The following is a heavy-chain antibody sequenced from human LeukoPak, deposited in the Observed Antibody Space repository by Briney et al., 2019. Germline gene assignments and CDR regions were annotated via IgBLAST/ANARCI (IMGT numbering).Heavy chain of an antibody. CDR2: INDSGST. CDR1: GGSCSGYY. CDR3: ARLWGYCSGGSCYFAS. Sequence: RTSETLSLTGAVYGGSCSGYYWSWIRQPPGKGLEWIGEINDSGSTNYNPSLKSRVTISVDTSKNEFSLKLSSVTAAHTAAYYCARLWGYCSGGSCYFASWGQGTLVTVSP. D-gene: IGHD2-15*01. V-gene: IGHV4-34*01. J-gene: IGHJ4*02.